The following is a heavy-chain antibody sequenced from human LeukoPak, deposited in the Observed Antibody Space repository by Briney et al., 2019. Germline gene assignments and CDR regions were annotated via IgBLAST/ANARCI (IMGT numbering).Heavy chain of an antibody. Sequence: ASVKVSCKASGYTFTSYAMNWVRQAPGQGLEWMGWINTNTGNPTYAQGFTGRFVFSLDTSVSTAYLQISSLKAEDTAVYYCARDRVTMVRGVITRRYWLDPWGQGTLVTVSS. J-gene: IGHJ5*02. D-gene: IGHD3-10*01. CDR3: ARDRVTMVRGVITRRYWLDP. CDR1: GYTFTSYA. CDR2: INTNTGNP. V-gene: IGHV7-4-1*02.